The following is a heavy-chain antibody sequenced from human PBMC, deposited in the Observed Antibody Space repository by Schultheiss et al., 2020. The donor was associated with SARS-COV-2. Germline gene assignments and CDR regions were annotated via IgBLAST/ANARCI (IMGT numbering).Heavy chain of an antibody. Sequence: SETLSLTCAVYGGSFSGYYWTWIRQSPGKGLEWIGIVYYTGNTFYNPSLNSRVTISLDTSKSQFSLKLGSVTASDTAVYYCASFVSYYYYMDVWGKGTTVTVSS. CDR1: GGSFSGYY. D-gene: IGHD3-3*01. CDR3: ASFVSYYYYMDV. V-gene: IGHV4-34*01. CDR2: VYYTGNT. J-gene: IGHJ6*03.